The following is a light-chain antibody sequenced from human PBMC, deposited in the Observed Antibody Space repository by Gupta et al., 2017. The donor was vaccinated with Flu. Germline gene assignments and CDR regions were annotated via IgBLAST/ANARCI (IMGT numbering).Light chain of an antibody. J-gene: IGKJ1*01. CDR3: QQYYNWPPWT. Sequence: EVLMTQSPAALSVSPGERATLSCRASQSVRGYLAWYQQKPGQAPRLLIYGASTRATGIPATFSGSGAGTDFTLTISSLQSEDFAVYYCQQYYNWPPWTFGQGTKVEIK. V-gene: IGKV3-15*01. CDR1: QSVRGY. CDR2: GAS.